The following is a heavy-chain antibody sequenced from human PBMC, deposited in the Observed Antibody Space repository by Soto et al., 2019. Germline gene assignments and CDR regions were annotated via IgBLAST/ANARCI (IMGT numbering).Heavy chain of an antibody. CDR1: GYTFTSYD. CDR2: MNPNSGNT. V-gene: IGHV1-8*01. J-gene: IGHJ6*02. Sequence: ASVKVSCKASGYTFTSYDINWVRQATGQGLEWKGWMNPNSGNTGYAQKIQGRVTMTRNTSISTANKEKSSLRSEDTAVYYCARGGTKGVPAAPRVHYYYGMDVWG. D-gene: IGHD2-2*01. CDR3: ARGGTKGVPAAPRVHYYYGMDV.